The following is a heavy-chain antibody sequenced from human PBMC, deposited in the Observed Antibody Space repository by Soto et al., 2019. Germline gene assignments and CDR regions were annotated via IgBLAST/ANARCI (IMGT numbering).Heavy chain of an antibody. Sequence: QVHLVQSGAEVKSPGSAVKVSCKVSGAGDTFSNYGLNWMRQAPGQGLEWMGGTIPAFGTANYAQKFQGRVTITADTSTTTAYMELSSLRSDDTAVYYCWRHDKTALPPLDSWGQGTLVSVFS. J-gene: IGHJ4*02. CDR2: TIPAFGTA. CDR3: WRHDKTALPPLDS. D-gene: IGHD1-1*01. V-gene: IGHV1-69*06. CDR1: GAGDTFSNYG.